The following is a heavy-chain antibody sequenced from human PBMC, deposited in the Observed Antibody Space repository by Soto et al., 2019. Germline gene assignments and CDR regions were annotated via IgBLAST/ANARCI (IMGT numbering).Heavy chain of an antibody. D-gene: IGHD2-2*01. J-gene: IGHJ5*02. CDR1: GGTFSSYA. CDR3: ARDRPSNIAVVPAAPWFDP. V-gene: IGHV1-69*01. Sequence: QVQLVQSGAEVKKPGSSVKVSCKASGGTFSSYAISWVRQAPGQGLEWMGGIIPIFGTANYAQKFQGRVTITEDESTSTAYMELSSLRSEDTAVYYCARDRPSNIAVVPAAPWFDPWGQGTLVTVSS. CDR2: IIPIFGTA.